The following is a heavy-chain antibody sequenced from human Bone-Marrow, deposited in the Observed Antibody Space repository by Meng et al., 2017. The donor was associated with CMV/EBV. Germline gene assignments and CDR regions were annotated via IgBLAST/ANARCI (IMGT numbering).Heavy chain of an antibody. V-gene: IGHV3-48*03. D-gene: IGHD2-2*01. J-gene: IGHJ6*02. CDR1: GFTFSSYE. CDR3: ARGGYCSSTSCPYYYYYYGMDV. CDR2: ISSSGSAI. Sequence: LSLTCAASGFTFSSYEMNWVRQAPGKGLECVSYISSSGSAIYYAGSVKGRFTISRDNAKNSLYLQMNSLRAEDTAVYYCARGGYCSSTSCPYYYYYYGMDVWGQGTTVTVSS.